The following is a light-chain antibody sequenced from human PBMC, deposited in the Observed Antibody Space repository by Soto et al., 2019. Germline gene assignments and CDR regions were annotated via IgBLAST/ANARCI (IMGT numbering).Light chain of an antibody. J-gene: IGKJ2*01. CDR3: QRHNFSPYT. Sequence: EIVLTQSPGTLSLSPGERATLSCRASQSVSSSHLAWYQQKTGQAPMLLIYGTSNRATGIPDRFSGSGSGTDFTLTISRLEPEDFAIFYCQRHNFSPYTFGHGTKLESK. CDR1: QSVSSSH. CDR2: GTS. V-gene: IGKV3-20*01.